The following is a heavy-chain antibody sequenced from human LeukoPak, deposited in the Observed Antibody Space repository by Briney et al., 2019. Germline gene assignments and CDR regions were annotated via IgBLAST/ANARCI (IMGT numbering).Heavy chain of an antibody. CDR1: GYSISTGYY. V-gene: IGHV4-38-2*02. J-gene: IGHJ4*02. Sequence: SETLSLTCTVSGYSISTGYYWGWIRQPPGKGLEWIGSVYLGRPTYYNPSLKSRVTMSMDTSKNQFSLELSSVTAADTAVYYCAREGGSSSSEVYWGQGTLVTVSS. CDR3: AREGGSSSSEVY. D-gene: IGHD6-6*01. CDR2: VYLGRPT.